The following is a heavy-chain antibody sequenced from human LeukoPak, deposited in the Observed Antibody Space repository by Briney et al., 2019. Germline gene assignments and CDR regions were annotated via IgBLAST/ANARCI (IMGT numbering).Heavy chain of an antibody. V-gene: IGHV1-18*01. CDR3: ARDRMDTGTYFDY. Sequence: GASVTVSFTSSGYTFTTYGITWVRQAPGQGLEWMGWISTYNGNTNYAQKLQGRVTMTTDTSTSTAYMELRSLRSDDTAMYYCARDRMDTGTYFDYWGQGTLVTVSS. D-gene: IGHD5-18*01. J-gene: IGHJ4*02. CDR1: GYTFTTYG. CDR2: ISTYNGNT.